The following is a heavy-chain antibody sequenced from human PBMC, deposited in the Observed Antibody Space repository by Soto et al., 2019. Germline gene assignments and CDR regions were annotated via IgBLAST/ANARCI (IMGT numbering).Heavy chain of an antibody. J-gene: IGHJ6*02. CDR2: IIPIFGTA. CDR3: ASRGLEYYYYGMAV. V-gene: IGHV1-69*12. Sequence: QVQLVQSGAEVKKPGSSVKVSCKASGGTFSSYAISWVRQAPGQGLEWMGGIIPIFGTANYAQKFQGRVTITADESTSTAYMELSSLISEDTAVYYCASRGLEYYYYGMAVWGQGTTVTVSS. CDR1: GGTFSSYA. D-gene: IGHD6-19*01.